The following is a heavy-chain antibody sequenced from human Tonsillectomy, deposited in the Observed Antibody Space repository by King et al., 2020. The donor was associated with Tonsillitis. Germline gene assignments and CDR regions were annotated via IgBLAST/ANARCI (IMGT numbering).Heavy chain of an antibody. CDR3: ARGESPSYYLDY. Sequence: LVQSGAEVKKPGASMKVSCKAPGYTFIDYYMHWVRQAPGQGLEWMGWINPNSGSTSYAQKFQGRVTMTRDPSINTVYLELSRLTSDDTSVYYCARGESPSYYLDYWGQGPLVTVSS. V-gene: IGHV1-2*02. CDR1: GYTFIDYY. CDR2: INPNSGST. J-gene: IGHJ4*02. D-gene: IGHD1-26*01.